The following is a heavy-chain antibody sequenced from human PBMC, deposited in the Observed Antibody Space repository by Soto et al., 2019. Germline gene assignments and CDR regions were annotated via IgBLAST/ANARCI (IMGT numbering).Heavy chain of an antibody. Sequence: ASVKVSCKTSGGTFGSSAINWVRQAPGQGLEWMGGIISMFGTTNYAQKFQGRVTITADEFTSTVYMELTSLRSEDTAVYYCAKEFYSDSIGLDYWGQGTLVTVSS. V-gene: IGHV1-69*13. CDR2: IISMFGTT. CDR1: GGTFGSSA. D-gene: IGHD3-22*01. J-gene: IGHJ4*02. CDR3: AKEFYSDSIGLDY.